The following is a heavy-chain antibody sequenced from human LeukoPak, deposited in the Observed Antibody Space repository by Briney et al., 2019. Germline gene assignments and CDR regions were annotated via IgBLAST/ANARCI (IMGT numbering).Heavy chain of an antibody. CDR2: IYTSGST. V-gene: IGHV4-4*09. CDR3: AAAAGPGIFDY. CDR1: GGSISSYY. Sequence: SETLSLTCTVSGGSISSYYWSWIRQPPGNGLEWTGYIYTSGSTNYNPSLKSRVTISVDTSKNQFSLKLSSVTAADTAVYYCAAAAGPGIFDYWGQGTLVTVSS. D-gene: IGHD6-13*01. J-gene: IGHJ4*02.